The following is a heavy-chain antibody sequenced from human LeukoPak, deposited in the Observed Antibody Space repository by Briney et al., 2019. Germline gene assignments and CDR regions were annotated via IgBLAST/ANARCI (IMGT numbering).Heavy chain of an antibody. CDR3: AREEDYGFDY. Sequence: SETLSLTCAVSGYSISSGYYWGWIRQPPGKGLEWIGSIYHSGSTNYNPSLKSRVTISVDTSKNQFSLKLSSVTAADTAVYYCAREEDYGFDYWGQGTLVTVSS. D-gene: IGHD4-17*01. V-gene: IGHV4-38-2*02. CDR1: GYSISSGYY. CDR2: IYHSGST. J-gene: IGHJ4*02.